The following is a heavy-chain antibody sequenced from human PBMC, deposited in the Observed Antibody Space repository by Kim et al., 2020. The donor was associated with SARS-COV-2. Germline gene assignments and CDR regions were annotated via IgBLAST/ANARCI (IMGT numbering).Heavy chain of an antibody. Sequence: GGSLRLSCAASGFTFSSYAMHWVRQAPGKGLEWVAVISYDGSNKYYVDSVKGRFTISRDNSKNTLYLQMNSLRAEDTAVYYCARDRPDGPRYYDYIWGNPTLYYGMDVWGQGTTVTVSS. CDR3: ARDRPDGPRYYDYIWGNPTLYYGMDV. V-gene: IGHV3-30*04. CDR2: ISYDGSNK. D-gene: IGHD3-16*01. CDR1: GFTFSSYA. J-gene: IGHJ6*02.